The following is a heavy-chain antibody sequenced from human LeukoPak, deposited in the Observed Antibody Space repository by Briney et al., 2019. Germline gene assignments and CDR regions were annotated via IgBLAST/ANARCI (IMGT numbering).Heavy chain of an antibody. Sequence: ASVKVSCKASGYTFTGYSIHWVRQAPGQGLERMGWFNPNSGGTNYTQKFQDRVTMTRDASINTAYIELSRLRFVYTAVYYCARGGGTISGVVDYWGQGTLVTVSS. V-gene: IGHV1-2*02. CDR3: ARGGGTISGVVDY. D-gene: IGHD3-3*01. CDR2: FNPNSGGT. CDR1: GYTFTGYS. J-gene: IGHJ4*02.